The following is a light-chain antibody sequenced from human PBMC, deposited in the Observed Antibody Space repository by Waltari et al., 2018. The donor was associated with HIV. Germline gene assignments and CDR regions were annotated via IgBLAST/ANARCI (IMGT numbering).Light chain of an antibody. J-gene: IGLJ7*01. CDR2: KDR. Sequence: SSELTHPPSASVAPGQTARVTCPGDVLPKRYAYWYQQKPGQAPVVAVTKDRERPSGIPERFSGSSSGRTVTLTISGVQAEDEADYYWQSADSSGTYAVFGGGTQLTVL. CDR1: VLPKRY. V-gene: IGLV3-25*03. CDR3: QSADSSGTYAV.